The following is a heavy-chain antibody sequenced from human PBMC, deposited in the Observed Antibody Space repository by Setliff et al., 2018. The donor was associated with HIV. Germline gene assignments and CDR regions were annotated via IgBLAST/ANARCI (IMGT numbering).Heavy chain of an antibody. V-gene: IGHV3-23*01. J-gene: IGHJ4*02. D-gene: IGHD1-26*01. CDR2: IRGSGDTT. Sequence: ETLSLTCTVSGVSINSHYWSWIRQPPGKGLEWVSTIRGSGDTTHYADFVKGRFTIPRDNSENTLYLQMNSLRAEDMAVYYCAKDWDPSVLPEGSFDYWGQGTLVTVSS. CDR3: AKDWDPSVLPEGSFDY. CDR1: GVSINSHY.